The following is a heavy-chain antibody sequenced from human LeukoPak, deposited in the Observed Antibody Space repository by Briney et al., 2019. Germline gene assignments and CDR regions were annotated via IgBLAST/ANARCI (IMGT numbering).Heavy chain of an antibody. CDR1: GFTFSSYN. Sequence: GGSLRLSCAASGFTFSSYNMNWVRQAPGKGLEWVSSISSGTSYIYYADSVKGRFTISRDNAKNSLYLQMNSLRAEDTAVYYCAFNSGYSSAWSPDYWGQGTLVTVSS. V-gene: IGHV3-21*01. J-gene: IGHJ4*02. D-gene: IGHD6-19*01. CDR2: ISSGTSYI. CDR3: AFNSGYSSAWSPDY.